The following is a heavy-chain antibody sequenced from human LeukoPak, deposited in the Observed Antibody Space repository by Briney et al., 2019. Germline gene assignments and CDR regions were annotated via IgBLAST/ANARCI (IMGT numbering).Heavy chain of an antibody. D-gene: IGHD3-3*01. CDR3: VGDRRAVTIFGVEYNWFDP. CDR2: FSGGGSSA. CDR1: GLTFSSYA. V-gene: IGHV3-23*01. Sequence: GGSLRLSCAASGLTFSSYAMSWVRQAPGKGLQWVSTFSGGGSSAFYADSVKGRFTISRDHSKNTLYLQMDSLRAEDTALYYCVGDRRAVTIFGVEYNWFDPWGQGALVTASS. J-gene: IGHJ5*02.